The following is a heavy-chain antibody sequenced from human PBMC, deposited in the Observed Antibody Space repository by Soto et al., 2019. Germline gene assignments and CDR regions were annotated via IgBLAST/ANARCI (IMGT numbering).Heavy chain of an antibody. D-gene: IGHD3-3*01. CDR2: IYHSGST. J-gene: IGHJ6*02. Sequence: PSETLSLTCAVSGGSISSNKWWSWVRQPPGNGLEWIGEIYHSGSTNYNPSLKSRVTISVDMDNDQLSLKLSPVTAADTAVYYCARALTDAEGLGYYYGRDVWGQGTTVTVSS. CDR3: ARALTDAEGLGYYYGRDV. CDR1: GGSISSNKW. V-gene: IGHV4-4*02.